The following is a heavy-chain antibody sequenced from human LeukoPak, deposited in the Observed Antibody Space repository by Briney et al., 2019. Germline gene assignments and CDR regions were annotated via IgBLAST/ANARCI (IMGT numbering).Heavy chain of an antibody. CDR2: INSGIYKT. J-gene: IGHJ4*02. CDR1: GYTFSDYA. D-gene: IGHD2-2*01. V-gene: IGHV1-3*03. CDR3: ARWGCSSASCNASFDY. Sequence: GASVKVSCKASGYTFSDYAIHWVRQAPGRGLEWMGWINSGIYKTRYSQDFQGRVTITRDTSARTVYMELSSLRSEDMAVYYCARWGCSSASCNASFDYWGQGTLVTVSS.